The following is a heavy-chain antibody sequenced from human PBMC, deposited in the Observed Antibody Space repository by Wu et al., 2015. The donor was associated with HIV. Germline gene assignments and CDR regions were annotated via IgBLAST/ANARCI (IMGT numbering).Heavy chain of an antibody. D-gene: IGHD2-2*03. J-gene: IGHJ4*02. Sequence: QVQLVQSGAEVKKPGASVKVSCKASGYTFTSYGISWVRQAPGQGLEWMGWISAYNGNTNYAQKLQGRVTMTTDTSTSTAYMELRSLRSDDTAVYYCARDGVRALDIVVVPAQDLIDYWGQGTLVTVSS. CDR1: GYTFTSYG. CDR3: ARDGVRALDIVVVPAQDLIDY. CDR2: ISAYNGNT. V-gene: IGHV1-18*01.